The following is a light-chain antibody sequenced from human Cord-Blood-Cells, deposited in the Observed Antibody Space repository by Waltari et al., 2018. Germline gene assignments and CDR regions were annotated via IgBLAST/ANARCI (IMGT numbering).Light chain of an antibody. J-gene: IGKJ3*01. Sequence: EIVLTQSPATLSLSPGERATLSCRSSQSLLHSNGYNYLDWYLQKPGQSPQLLIYLGSNRASGVPDRFSGSGSGTDCTLKISRVEAEDVGVYYCMQALQTPFTFGPGTKVDIK. V-gene: IGKV2-28*01. CDR1: QSLLHSNGYNY. CDR2: LGS. CDR3: MQALQTPFT.